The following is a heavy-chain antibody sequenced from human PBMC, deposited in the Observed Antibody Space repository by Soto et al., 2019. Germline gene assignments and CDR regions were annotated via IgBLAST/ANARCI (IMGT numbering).Heavy chain of an antibody. D-gene: IGHD3-22*01. CDR1: GGSISSYY. J-gene: IGHJ4*02. CDR2: IYYSGST. V-gene: IGHV4-59*01. Sequence: HVQLQESGPGLVKPSETLSLTCTVSGGSISSYYWSWIRQPPGKGLEWIGYIYYSGSTNYNPSLKSRVTIAVDTSKNQFSLKLSSLTAADTAVYYCASLPYYYDSSGYGSFDYWGQGTLVTVSS. CDR3: ASLPYYYDSSGYGSFDY.